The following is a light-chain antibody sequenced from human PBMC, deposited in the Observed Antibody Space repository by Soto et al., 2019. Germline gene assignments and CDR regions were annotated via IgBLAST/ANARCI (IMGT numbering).Light chain of an antibody. CDR3: SSYAGSNIHYA. V-gene: IGLV2-14*01. J-gene: IGLJ1*01. CDR1: SSDIGIYKY. CDR2: EVT. Sequence: QSALTQPASVSGSPGQSIAISCTGSSSDIGIYKYVSWYQQHPGKVPKLIIYEVTNRPSGVSNRFSGSKSGNTASLTISGLQAEDEADSYCSSYAGSNIHYAFGTGTKLTVL.